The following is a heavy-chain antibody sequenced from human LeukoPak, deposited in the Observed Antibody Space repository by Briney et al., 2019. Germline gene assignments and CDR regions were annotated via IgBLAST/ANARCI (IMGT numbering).Heavy chain of an antibody. CDR2: INPNSGGT. J-gene: IGHJ5*02. CDR1: GYTFTGYY. Sequence: ASVKVSCKASGYTFTGYYMHWVRQAPGQGLEWMGWINPNSGGTNYAQKFQGRVTMTRDTSISTAYMELSRLRSDDTAVYYCARGGYSYGYYWFDPWGQGSLVTVSS. CDR3: ARGGYSYGYYWFDP. D-gene: IGHD5-18*01. V-gene: IGHV1-2*02.